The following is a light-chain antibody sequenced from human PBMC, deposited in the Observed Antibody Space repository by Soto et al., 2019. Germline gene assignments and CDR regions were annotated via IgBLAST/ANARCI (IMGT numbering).Light chain of an antibody. CDR2: GAS. CDR3: HQYGSSPLT. J-gene: IGKJ3*01. Sequence: EIVLTQSPGTLSLSPGERATLSCRSSQSVNSNYLAWYQQKPGQAPRLLIYGASSRATGFPDRFSGSGSRTDFTLTISGLEPEDFAVYYCHQYGSSPLTFGPGTKVDIK. CDR1: QSVNSNY. V-gene: IGKV3-20*01.